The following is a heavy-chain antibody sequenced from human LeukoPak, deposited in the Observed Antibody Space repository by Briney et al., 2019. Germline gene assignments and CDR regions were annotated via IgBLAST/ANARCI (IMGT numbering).Heavy chain of an antibody. CDR3: ARAEYCGGDCYPFDY. J-gene: IGHJ4*02. Sequence: GGSLRLSCTASGFTFSSYAMSWVRQAPGKGLEWVSVIYSGGSTYYADSVKGRFTISRDNSKNTLYLQMNSLRAEDTAVYYCARAEYCGGDCYPFDYWGQGTLVTVSS. CDR1: GFTFSSYA. D-gene: IGHD2-21*02. CDR2: IYSGGST. V-gene: IGHV3-53*01.